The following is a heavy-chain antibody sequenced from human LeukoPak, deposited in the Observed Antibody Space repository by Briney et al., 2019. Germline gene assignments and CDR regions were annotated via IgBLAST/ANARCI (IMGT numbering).Heavy chain of an antibody. D-gene: IGHD3-16*02. CDR3: ARLLRLGELSLSAPFDY. V-gene: IGHV1-8*01. CDR1: GNSFTSYW. Sequence: GESLKISCKGSGNSFTSYWIGWVRQATGQGLEWMGWMNPNSGNTGYAQKFQGRVTMTRNTSISTAYMELSSLRSEDTAVYYCARLLRLGELSLSAPFDYWGQGTLVTVSS. J-gene: IGHJ4*02. CDR2: MNPNSGNT.